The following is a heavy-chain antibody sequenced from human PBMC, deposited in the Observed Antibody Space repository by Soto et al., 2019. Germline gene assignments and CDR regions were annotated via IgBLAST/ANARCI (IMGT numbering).Heavy chain of an antibody. J-gene: IGHJ4*02. D-gene: IGHD4-4*01. Sequence: SETLSLTCPFSGGSIRSSSYYWGWIRQPPGKGLEWIGSIYYSGSTYYNPSLKSRVTISVDTSKNQFSLKLSSVTAADTAVYYCAKQRDGNSFRYFDYWGQGTLVTV. CDR3: AKQRDGNSFRYFDY. V-gene: IGHV4-39*01. CDR1: GGSIRSSSYY. CDR2: IYYSGST.